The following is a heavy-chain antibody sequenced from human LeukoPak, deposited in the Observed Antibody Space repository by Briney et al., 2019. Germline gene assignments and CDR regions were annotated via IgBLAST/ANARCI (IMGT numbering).Heavy chain of an antibody. CDR2: ISGSTIYM. Sequence: GGSLRLSCAASGFTFNSYSMNWVRQAPGKGLEWVSSISGSTIYMYYADSVKGRFTISRDNSKNTLYLQMNSLRAEDTAVYYCARDLIAAAGKGDFDYWGQGTLVTVSS. V-gene: IGHV3-21*01. CDR1: GFTFNSYS. D-gene: IGHD6-13*01. J-gene: IGHJ4*02. CDR3: ARDLIAAAGKGDFDY.